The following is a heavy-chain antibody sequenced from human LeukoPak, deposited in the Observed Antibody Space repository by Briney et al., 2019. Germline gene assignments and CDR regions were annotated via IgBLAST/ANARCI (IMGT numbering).Heavy chain of an antibody. CDR1: GGSISSYY. Sequence: SETLSLTCTVSGGSISSYYWSWIRQPPGKGLEWIGYIYYSGSTNYNPSLKSRVTISVDTSKNQFSLKLSSVTATDTAVYYCARDYGDYGMDVWGQGTTVTVSS. CDR2: IYYSGST. D-gene: IGHD4-17*01. CDR3: ARDYGDYGMDV. V-gene: IGHV4-59*01. J-gene: IGHJ6*02.